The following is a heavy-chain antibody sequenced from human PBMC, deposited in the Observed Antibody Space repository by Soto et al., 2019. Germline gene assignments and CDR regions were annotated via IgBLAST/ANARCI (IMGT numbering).Heavy chain of an antibody. J-gene: IGHJ6*02. Sequence: QVQLVQSGAEVKKPGASVKVSCKASGYTFTSSGISWVRQAPGQGLEWLGWISTDNGNTNYAQHLQGRGSLTTDTSTSTAYMDLRSLISDDTAVYYCAREQGITTFGVYSMYYYGMAVWGQGTTVTVSS. CDR2: ISTDNGNT. CDR1: GYTFTSSG. D-gene: IGHD3-3*01. V-gene: IGHV1-18*01. CDR3: AREQGITTFGVYSMYYYGMAV.